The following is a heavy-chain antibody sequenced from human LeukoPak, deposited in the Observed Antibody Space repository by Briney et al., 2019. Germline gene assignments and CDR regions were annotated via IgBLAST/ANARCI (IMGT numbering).Heavy chain of an antibody. CDR2: ISGSGSST. V-gene: IGHV3-23*01. Sequence: GGSLRLSCAASGFTFTSYAMNWVRQAPGKGLEWVSTISGSGSSTYYVDSVKGRFTISRDNSKNTLYLQMNSLRAEDTAVYYCAKQNGSYDYWGQGTLVTVSS. D-gene: IGHD1-26*01. CDR3: AKQNGSYDY. CDR1: GFTFTSYA. J-gene: IGHJ4*02.